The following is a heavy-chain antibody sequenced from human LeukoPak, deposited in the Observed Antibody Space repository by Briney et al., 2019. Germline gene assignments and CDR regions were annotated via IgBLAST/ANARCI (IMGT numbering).Heavy chain of an antibody. CDR3: TRDQMNC. J-gene: IGHJ4*02. CDR2: IFSNGDT. V-gene: IGHV3-53*01. CDR1: EFTVSRNY. Sequence: GGSLRLSCTASEFTVSRNYMLWVRQAPGKGLEWVSLIFSNGDTHYADSVKGRFTISRDTSKNTVSLQMNSLRVEDTAMYYCTRDQMNCWAQGTLVTVSS. D-gene: IGHD5-24*01.